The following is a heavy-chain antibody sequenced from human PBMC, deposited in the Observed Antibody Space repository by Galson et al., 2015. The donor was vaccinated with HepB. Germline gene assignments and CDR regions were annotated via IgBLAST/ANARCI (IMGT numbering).Heavy chain of an antibody. CDR1: GFTFSSYG. V-gene: IGHV3-33*08. D-gene: IGHD6-19*01. CDR3: ARDVAVAVFDY. Sequence: SLRLSCAASGFTFSSYGMHWVRQAPGKGLEWVAVIWYDGSNKYYADSVKGRFTISRDNSKNTLYLQMNSLSAEDTAVYYCARDVAVAVFDYWGQGTLVTVSS. CDR2: IWYDGSNK. J-gene: IGHJ4*02.